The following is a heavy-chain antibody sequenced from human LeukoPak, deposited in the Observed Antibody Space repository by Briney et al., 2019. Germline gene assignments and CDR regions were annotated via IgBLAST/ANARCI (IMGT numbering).Heavy chain of an antibody. J-gene: IGHJ4*02. CDR3: ARDLVEAGTTSFFDY. D-gene: IGHD1-7*01. CDR1: GFTFSSYS. Sequence: PGGSLRLSCAASGFTFSSYSINWVRQAPGKGLEWVSSISSSSSYIYYADSVKGRFTISRDNAKNSLYLQMNSLRAEDTAVYYCARDLVEAGTTSFFDYWGQGTLVTVSS. V-gene: IGHV3-21*01. CDR2: ISSSSSYI.